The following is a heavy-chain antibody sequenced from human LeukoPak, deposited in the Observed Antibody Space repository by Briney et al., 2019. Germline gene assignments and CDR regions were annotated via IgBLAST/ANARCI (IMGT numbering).Heavy chain of an antibody. CDR2: MNPNSGNT. Sequence: GASVKVSCKASGYTFTSYDINWVRQATGQGLEWMGWMNPNSGNTGYAQKFQGRVTMTRNTSISTAYMELSSLRSDDTAVYYCAREAYCGGDCYSAAFDIWGQGTMVTVSS. V-gene: IGHV1-8*01. D-gene: IGHD2-21*02. CDR1: GYTFTSYD. J-gene: IGHJ3*02. CDR3: AREAYCGGDCYSAAFDI.